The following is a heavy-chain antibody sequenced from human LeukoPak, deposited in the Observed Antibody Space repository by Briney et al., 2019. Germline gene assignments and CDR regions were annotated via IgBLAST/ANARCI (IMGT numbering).Heavy chain of an antibody. CDR3: ARLGFVVPAVIFDY. J-gene: IGHJ4*02. V-gene: IGHV3-53*01. Sequence: PGGSLRLSCAASGFTVSSHYMSWVRQAPGKGLEWVSVIYIGGSTYYTDSVKGRFTISRDISKNTLYLQMNSLKAEDTAMYYCARLGFVVPAVIFDYWGQGTLVTVSS. CDR2: IYIGGST. D-gene: IGHD2-2*02. CDR1: GFTVSSHY.